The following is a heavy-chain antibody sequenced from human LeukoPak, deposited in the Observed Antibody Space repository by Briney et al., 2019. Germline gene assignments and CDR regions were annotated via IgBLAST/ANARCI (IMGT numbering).Heavy chain of an antibody. CDR2: ISYDGSNK. CDR3: ARDSGFSGTQRGEY. D-gene: IGHD3/OR15-3a*01. J-gene: IGHJ4*02. CDR1: GFAFSSYA. V-gene: IGHV3-30*04. Sequence: GGSLRLSCAASGFAFSSYAIHWVRQAPGKGLEWVAVISYDGSNKYYADSVKGRFTISRDNSKNTLYPQMNSLRAEDTAVYYCARDSGFSGTQRGEYWGQGTLVTVSS.